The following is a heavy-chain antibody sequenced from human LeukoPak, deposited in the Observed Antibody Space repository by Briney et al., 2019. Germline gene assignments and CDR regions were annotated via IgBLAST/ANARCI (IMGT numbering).Heavy chain of an antibody. V-gene: IGHV4-39*01. D-gene: IGHD6-19*01. J-gene: IGHJ4*02. CDR1: GGSISSSSYY. CDR2: IYYSGST. Sequence: PSETLSLTCTVSGGSISSSSYYWGWIRQPPGKGLEWIGGIYYSGSTYYNPSPKSRVTISVDTSKNQFSLKLSSVTAADTAVYYCARRQAVSVGGFDYWGQGTLVTVSS. CDR3: ARRQAVSVGGFDY.